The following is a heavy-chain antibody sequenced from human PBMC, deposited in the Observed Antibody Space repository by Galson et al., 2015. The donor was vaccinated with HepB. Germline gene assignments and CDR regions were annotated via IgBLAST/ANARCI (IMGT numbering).Heavy chain of an antibody. J-gene: IGHJ3*02. CDR1: GYSFTSYG. CDR3: ARSPGVGATTAFDI. V-gene: IGHV1-18*04. CDR2: ISSYNGNT. D-gene: IGHD1-26*01. Sequence: SVKVSCKASGYSFTSYGLSWVRQAPGQGLEWMGWISSYNGNTKYAQKLQGRVTMTTDTSTTTAYMELRSLRSDDTAVYYCARSPGVGATTAFDIWGQGTMVTVSS.